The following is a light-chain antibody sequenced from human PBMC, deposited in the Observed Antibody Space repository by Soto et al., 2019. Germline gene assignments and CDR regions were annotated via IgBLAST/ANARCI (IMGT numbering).Light chain of an antibody. CDR1: QGISSY. CDR2: AAS. V-gene: IGKV1-8*01. Sequence: AIRMTQSPSSLSASTGDRVTITCRASQGISSYLAWYQQKPGKAPKLLIYAASTLQSGVPSRFSGSGSGTDFTLTISCLQSEEFATYYCQQYYSYPTFGGGTKVESK. J-gene: IGKJ4*01. CDR3: QQYYSYPT.